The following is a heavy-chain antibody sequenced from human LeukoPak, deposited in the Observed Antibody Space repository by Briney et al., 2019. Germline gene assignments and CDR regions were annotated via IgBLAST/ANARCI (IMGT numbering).Heavy chain of an antibody. CDR1: GGSISSYY. Sequence: SETLSLTCTVSGGSISSYYWSWIRQPPGKGLEWIGRIYTSGSTNYNPSLKSRVTISVDTSKNQFSLKLSSVTAADTAVYYCASTDSSSWYSRSEYFQHWGQGTLVTVSS. CDR3: ASTDSSSWYSRSEYFQH. V-gene: IGHV4-4*08. D-gene: IGHD6-13*01. J-gene: IGHJ1*01. CDR2: IYTSGST.